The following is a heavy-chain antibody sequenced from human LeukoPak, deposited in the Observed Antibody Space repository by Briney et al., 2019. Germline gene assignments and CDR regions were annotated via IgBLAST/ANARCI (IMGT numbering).Heavy chain of an antibody. Sequence: ASVKVSCKVSGYTLTELSMHWVRQAPGKGLEWMGGFDPEDGETIYAQKFQGRVTMTEDTSTDTAYMELSSLRSEDTAVYYCATAPAVVYPLREYGMDVWGQGTTVTVSS. V-gene: IGHV1-24*01. CDR3: ATAPAVVYPLREYGMDV. J-gene: IGHJ6*02. D-gene: IGHD1-26*01. CDR2: FDPEDGET. CDR1: GYTLTELS.